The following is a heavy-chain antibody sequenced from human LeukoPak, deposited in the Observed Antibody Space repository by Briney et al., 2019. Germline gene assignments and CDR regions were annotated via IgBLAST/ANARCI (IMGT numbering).Heavy chain of an antibody. CDR2: ISAYNGNT. CDR3: ARDLRYSSGLYYFDY. Sequence: RASVKVSCKASGYTFTSYGISWVRQAPGQGLEWMGGISAYNGNTNYAQKLQGRVTMTTDTSTRTAYMEMRSLRSDDTAVYYCARDLRYSSGLYYFDYWGQGTLVTVSS. CDR1: GYTFTSYG. D-gene: IGHD6-19*01. V-gene: IGHV1-18*01. J-gene: IGHJ4*02.